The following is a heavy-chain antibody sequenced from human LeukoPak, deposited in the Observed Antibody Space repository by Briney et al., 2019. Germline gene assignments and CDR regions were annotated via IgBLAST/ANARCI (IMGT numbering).Heavy chain of an antibody. CDR3: ARDLGSSWFEPLDY. CDR2: VYHSGST. Sequence: SGTLSLTCAVSGGSISSSAWWSWVRQPPGKGLEWIGEVYHSGSTNYNSFLKSRVTISVDKSKNQFSLKLTSATAADTAVYYCARDLGSSWFEPLDYWGQGTLVTVSS. CDR1: GGSISSSAW. D-gene: IGHD6-13*01. J-gene: IGHJ4*02. V-gene: IGHV4-4*02.